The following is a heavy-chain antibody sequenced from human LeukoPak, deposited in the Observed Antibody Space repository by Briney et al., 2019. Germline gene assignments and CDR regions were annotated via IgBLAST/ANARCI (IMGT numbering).Heavy chain of an antibody. D-gene: IGHD6-13*01. Sequence: PSETLSLTCTVSGGSISSYYWSWIRRPAGKGLEWIGRIYTSGSTNYNPSLKSRVTMSVDTSKNQFSLKLSSVTAADTAVYYCARASEVSSSWLRSYYYYYMDVWGKGTTVTVSS. CDR2: IYTSGST. CDR3: ARASEVSSSWLRSYYYYYMDV. V-gene: IGHV4-4*07. CDR1: GGSISSYY. J-gene: IGHJ6*03.